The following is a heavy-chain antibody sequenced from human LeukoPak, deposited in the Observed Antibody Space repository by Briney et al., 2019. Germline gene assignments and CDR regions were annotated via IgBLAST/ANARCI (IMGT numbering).Heavy chain of an antibody. CDR2: ISYDGSNK. Sequence: GGSLRLSCAASEFTFSSYAMHWVRQAPDKGLEWVALISYDGSNKDYADSVKGRFTISRDNSKNSLYLQMNSLRGEDTAVYYCARAGQLRAAYGMDVWGKGTTVTVSS. CDR1: EFTFSSYA. V-gene: IGHV3-30*01. D-gene: IGHD2-2*01. CDR3: ARAGQLRAAYGMDV. J-gene: IGHJ6*04.